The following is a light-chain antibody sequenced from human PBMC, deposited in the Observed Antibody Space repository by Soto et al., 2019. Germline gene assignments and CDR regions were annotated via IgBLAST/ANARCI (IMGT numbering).Light chain of an antibody. CDR3: SSYAGSNVV. CDR1: SSDVGTYTY. V-gene: IGLV2-8*01. Sequence: QSALTQPPSASGSPGQSVTISCTGTSSDVGTYTYVSWYQQHPGKAPKLLIYEVNKRPSGVPDRFSGSKSGNTASLTVSGLQAEDAADYYCSSYAGSNVVFGGGTKLTVL. CDR2: EVN. J-gene: IGLJ2*01.